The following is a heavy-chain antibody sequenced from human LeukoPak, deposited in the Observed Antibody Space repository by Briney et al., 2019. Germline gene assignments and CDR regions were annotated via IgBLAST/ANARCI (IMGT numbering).Heavy chain of an antibody. Sequence: SETLSLTCTVSGGSISSSSYYWGWIRQPPGKGLEWFGSIYYSGSTYYNPSLKSRVTISVDTSKNQFSLKLSSVTAADTAVYYCARSSGYYLVRGYWGQGTLVTVSS. CDR1: GGSISSSSYY. J-gene: IGHJ4*02. CDR2: IYYSGST. V-gene: IGHV4-39*01. CDR3: ARSSGYYLVRGY. D-gene: IGHD3-22*01.